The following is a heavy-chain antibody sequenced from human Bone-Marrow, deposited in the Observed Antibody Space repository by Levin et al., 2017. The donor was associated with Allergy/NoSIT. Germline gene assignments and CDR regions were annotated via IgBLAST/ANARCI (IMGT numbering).Heavy chain of an antibody. D-gene: IGHD2-21*01. Sequence: GESLKISCAASGFTFSSYAMSWVRQAPGKGLEWVSAISGSGGSTYYADSVKGRFTISRDNSKNTLYLQMNSLRAEDTAVYYCAKAYCGGDCYSWAFDIWGQGTMVTVSS. J-gene: IGHJ3*02. CDR2: ISGSGGST. V-gene: IGHV3-23*01. CDR1: GFTFSSYA. CDR3: AKAYCGGDCYSWAFDI.